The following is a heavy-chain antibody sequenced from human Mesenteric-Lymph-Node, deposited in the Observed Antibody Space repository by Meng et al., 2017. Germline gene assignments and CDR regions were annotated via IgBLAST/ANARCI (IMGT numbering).Heavy chain of an antibody. J-gene: IGHJ3*02. D-gene: IGHD7-27*01. V-gene: IGHV3-48*03. Sequence: GESLKISCVVSGFTFSDYGMDWVRQAPGMGLEWVSYISKRGDTIYYADSVKGRFTISRDDAKNSLYLQLNSLRAEDMAVYYCGRDISGANGALDIWGQGAMVTVSS. CDR1: GFTFSDYG. CDR2: ISKRGDTI. CDR3: GRDISGANGALDI.